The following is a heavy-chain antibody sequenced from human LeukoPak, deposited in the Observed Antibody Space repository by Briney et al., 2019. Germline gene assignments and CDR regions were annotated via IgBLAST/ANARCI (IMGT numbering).Heavy chain of an antibody. CDR3: ARGVTMVRGVISNNYYYYDGMDV. V-gene: IGHV1-69*13. J-gene: IGHJ6*04. Sequence: SVKVSCKASGGTFSSYAISWVRQAPGQGLEWMGGIIPIFGTANYAQKFQGRVTITADESTSTAYMELSSLRSEDTAVYYCARGVTMVRGVISNNYYYYDGMDVWGKGTTVTVSS. CDR1: GGTFSSYA. CDR2: IIPIFGTA. D-gene: IGHD3-10*01.